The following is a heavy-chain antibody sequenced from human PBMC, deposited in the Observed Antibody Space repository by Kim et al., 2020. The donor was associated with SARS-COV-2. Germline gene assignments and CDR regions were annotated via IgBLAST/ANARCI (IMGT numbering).Heavy chain of an antibody. CDR2: T. CDR3: ARGEYSGSFDY. D-gene: IGHD1-26*01. Sequence: TKYSQKFQGRVTITRDTSASTAYMELSSLRSEDTAVYYCARGEYSGSFDYWGQGTLVTVSS. V-gene: IGHV1-3*01. J-gene: IGHJ4*02.